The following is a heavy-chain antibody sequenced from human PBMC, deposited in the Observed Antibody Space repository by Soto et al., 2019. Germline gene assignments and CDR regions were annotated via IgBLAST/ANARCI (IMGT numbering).Heavy chain of an antibody. J-gene: IGHJ6*02. CDR2: IIPMLRSA. CDR3: ARDCGSTSCLDMDV. D-gene: IGHD2-2*01. V-gene: IGHV1-69*01. CDR1: GGTFSSYA. Sequence: QVRLVQSGAEVQKPGSSVKVSCKTSGGTFSSYAISWVRQAPGQGLEWMGGIIPMLRSANYAQKFQGRVTITADESTNTAYMELSSLRSEDTAVYYCARDCGSTSCLDMDVWGQGTTVTVSS.